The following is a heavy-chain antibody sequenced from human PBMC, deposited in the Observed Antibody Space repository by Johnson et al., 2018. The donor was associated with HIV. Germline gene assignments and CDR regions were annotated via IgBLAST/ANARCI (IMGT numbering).Heavy chain of an antibody. CDR2: IIGSGGNT. Sequence: VQLVESGGGLVQPGGSLSLSCTASGFTFSSYAMSWVRQAPGKGLEWVSTIIGSGGNTYYAESVKGRFTISRDNSKNTLYLQMNSLRAEDTAVYYCVCLRVSLSAFDIWRQGTMVTVSS. D-gene: IGHD2-21*01. J-gene: IGHJ3*02. CDR1: GFTFSSYA. CDR3: VCLRVSLSAFDI. V-gene: IGHV3-23*04.